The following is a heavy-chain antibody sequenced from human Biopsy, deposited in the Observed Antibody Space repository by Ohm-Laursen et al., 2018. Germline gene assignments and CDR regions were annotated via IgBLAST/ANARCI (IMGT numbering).Heavy chain of an antibody. Sequence: SETLSLTSSVSGASVKTSGYFWAWIRQRPGKGLEWIGYISYNERTHYNPSLTSRLAISFDTSNNRISLQLRSVSVADTAVYYCVREPKTGTAEAWYFDLWGRGSPVTVPS. D-gene: IGHD3-9*01. CDR1: GASVKTSGYF. CDR3: VREPKTGTAEAWYFDL. V-gene: IGHV4-31*03. CDR2: ISYNERT. J-gene: IGHJ2*01.